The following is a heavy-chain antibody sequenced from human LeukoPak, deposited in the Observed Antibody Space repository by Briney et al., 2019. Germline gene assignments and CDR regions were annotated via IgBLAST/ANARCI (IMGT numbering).Heavy chain of an antibody. CDR1: GFTFSSYG. J-gene: IGHJ1*01. Sequence: GGSLRLSCAASGFTFSSYGMHWVRQAPGKWLEWVAFIRYDGSNKYYADSVKGRFTISRDNSKNTLYLQMNSLRAEDTAVYYCAKDTYYYDSSGYLIEYFQHWGQGTLVTVSS. D-gene: IGHD3-22*01. V-gene: IGHV3-30*02. CDR2: IRYDGSNK. CDR3: AKDTYYYDSSGYLIEYFQH.